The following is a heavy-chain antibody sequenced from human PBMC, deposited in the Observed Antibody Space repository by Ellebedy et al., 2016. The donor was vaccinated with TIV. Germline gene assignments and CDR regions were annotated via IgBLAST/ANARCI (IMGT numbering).Heavy chain of an antibody. CDR2: ISYDGRQK. D-gene: IGHD3-3*01. V-gene: IGHV3-30*04. CDR3: ARGPFFGVLIQFDL. Sequence: GGSLRLXXSPSGFNFSSVAFNWVRQTPDKRLEWLAVISYDGRQKYYGESAKGRFTISRDNAQNLVFLQLNGLRPDDTAVYYCARGPFFGVLIQFDLWGQGSPVSVSS. J-gene: IGHJ4*02. CDR1: GFNFSSVA.